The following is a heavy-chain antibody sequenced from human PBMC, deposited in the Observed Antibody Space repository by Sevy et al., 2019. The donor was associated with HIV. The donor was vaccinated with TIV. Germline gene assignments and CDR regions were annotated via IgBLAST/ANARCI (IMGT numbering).Heavy chain of an antibody. D-gene: IGHD2-2*01. CDR3: ARGPQKPAYYFDY. V-gene: IGHV3-11*06. CDR2: ISSSSSYT. J-gene: IGHJ4*02. Sequence: GGSLRLSCAASGFTFSDYYMSWSRQAPGKGLEWVSYISSSSSYTNYAYSVKGRFTISRDNAKNSLYLQMNSLRAEDTAVYYCARGPQKPAYYFDYWGQGTLVTVSS. CDR1: GFTFSDYY.